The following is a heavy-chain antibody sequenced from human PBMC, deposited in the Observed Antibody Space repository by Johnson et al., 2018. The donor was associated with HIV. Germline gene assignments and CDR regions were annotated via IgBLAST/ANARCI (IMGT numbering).Heavy chain of an antibody. J-gene: IGHJ3*02. V-gene: IGHV3-30*09. D-gene: IGHD3-22*01. CDR2: LSYDGREN. Sequence: QVQLVESGGGVVQPGRSLRLSCAASGFTFSSYAMHWVRQAPGKGLAWVAVLSYDGRENYFADSVKGRLAISTDSSKNTLYLQMNSLRAEDTAVYYCARGSRISLIVVVSRGGFDIWGQGTMVTVSS. CDR1: GFTFSSYA. CDR3: ARGSRISLIVVVSRGGFDI.